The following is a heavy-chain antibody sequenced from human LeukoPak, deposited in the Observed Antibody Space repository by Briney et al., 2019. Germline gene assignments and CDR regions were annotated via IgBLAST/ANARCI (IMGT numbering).Heavy chain of an antibody. Sequence: GGSLRLSCAASGFTVSNNYMSWVRQAPGKGLEWVSIIYSGGGRYYADSVKGRFTISRDNSKNTLYLQMNSLRAEDTAIYYCAREVLDRRRPYFYYYYMDVWGKGTTVTVSS. CDR3: AREVLDRRRPYFYYYYMDV. V-gene: IGHV3-53*01. CDR2: IYSGGGR. J-gene: IGHJ6*03. D-gene: IGHD3-22*01. CDR1: GFTVSNNY.